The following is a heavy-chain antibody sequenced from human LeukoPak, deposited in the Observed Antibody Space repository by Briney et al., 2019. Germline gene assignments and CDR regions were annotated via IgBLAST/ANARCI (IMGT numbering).Heavy chain of an antibody. V-gene: IGHV1-2*06. D-gene: IGHD6-19*01. Sequence: ASVKVSCKASGYTFTGYYMHWVRQAPGQGLEWVGRINPNSGGTNYAQKFQGRVTMTRDTSISTAYMELSRLRSDDTAVYYCARGEGQWLVRRYFDYWGQGTLVTVSS. J-gene: IGHJ4*02. CDR3: ARGEGQWLVRRYFDY. CDR2: INPNSGGT. CDR1: GYTFTGYY.